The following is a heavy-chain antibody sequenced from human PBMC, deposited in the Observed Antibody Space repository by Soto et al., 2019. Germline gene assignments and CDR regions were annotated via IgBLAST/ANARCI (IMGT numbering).Heavy chain of an antibody. J-gene: IGHJ6*03. CDR2: IWYDGSNK. D-gene: IGHD6-19*01. CDR1: GFTFSSYG. Sequence: GGSLRLSCAASGFTFSSYGMHWFRQAPGKGLEWVAVIWYDGSNKYYADSVKGRFTISRDNSKNTLYLQMNSLRAEDTAVYYCARAAVAGPLDMDVWGKGTTVTVSS. CDR3: ARAAVAGPLDMDV. V-gene: IGHV3-33*01.